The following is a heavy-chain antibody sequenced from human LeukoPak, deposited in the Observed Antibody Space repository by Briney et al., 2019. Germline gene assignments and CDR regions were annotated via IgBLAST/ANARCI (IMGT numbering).Heavy chain of an antibody. J-gene: IGHJ6*02. Sequence: SETLSLTCAVYGGSFSGYYWSWIRQPPGKGLEWIGSIYYSGSTYYNPSLKSRVTISVDTSKNQFSLKLSSVTAADTAVYYCATDPAYYYYYGMDVWGQGTTVTVSS. CDR1: GGSFSGYY. CDR2: IYYSGST. D-gene: IGHD2-2*01. CDR3: ATDPAYYYYYGMDV. V-gene: IGHV4-34*01.